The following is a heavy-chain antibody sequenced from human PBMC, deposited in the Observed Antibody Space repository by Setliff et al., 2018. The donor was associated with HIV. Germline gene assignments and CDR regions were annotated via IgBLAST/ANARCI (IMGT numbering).Heavy chain of an antibody. CDR2: IYYSGST. V-gene: IGHV4-59*11. Sequence: SETLSLTCTVSGGSISSHYWSWIRQPPGKGLEWIGYIYYSGSTNYNPSLKSRVTISVDTSKNQFSLKLSSVTAADTAVYYCARDRGSSYYYYYYMDVWGKGTTGTVSS. CDR1: GGSISSHY. J-gene: IGHJ6*03. CDR3: ARDRGSSYYYYYYMDV. D-gene: IGHD6-6*01.